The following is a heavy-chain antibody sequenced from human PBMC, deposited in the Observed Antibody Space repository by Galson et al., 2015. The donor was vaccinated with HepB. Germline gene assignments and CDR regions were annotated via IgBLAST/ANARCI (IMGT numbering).Heavy chain of an antibody. CDR2: IKQDGSEK. D-gene: IGHD4-23*01. CDR3: ARDPHYGGIDY. Sequence: SLRLPCAASGFNFSSYWMSWVRQAPGKGLEWVANIKQDGSEKYYVDSVKGRFTISRADAKNSLYLQMNSLRAEDTAVYYFARDPHYGGIDYWGQGTLVTVSS. V-gene: IGHV3-7*03. J-gene: IGHJ4*02. CDR1: GFNFSSYW.